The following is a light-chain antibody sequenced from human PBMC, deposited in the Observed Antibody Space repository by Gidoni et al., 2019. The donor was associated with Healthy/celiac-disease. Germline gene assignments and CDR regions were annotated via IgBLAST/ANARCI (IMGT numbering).Light chain of an antibody. Sequence: EIVLTQSPGTLSLSPGERATPSCRASQSVSSSDLAWYQQKPGQAPRLLIYGASSRATGIPDRFSGSGSGTDFTLTISRLEPEDFAVYYCQQDGSSPGTFGQGTKVEIK. J-gene: IGKJ1*01. V-gene: IGKV3-20*01. CDR1: QSVSSSD. CDR2: GAS. CDR3: QQDGSSPGT.